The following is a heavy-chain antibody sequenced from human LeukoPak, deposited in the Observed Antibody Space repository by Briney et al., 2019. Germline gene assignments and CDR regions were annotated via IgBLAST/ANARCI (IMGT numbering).Heavy chain of an antibody. CDR1: GYSFTNYL. CDR3: ARNGEMAAIDS. CDR2: IYPGNSDT. J-gene: IGHJ4*02. D-gene: IGHD5-24*01. V-gene: IGHV5-51*01. Sequence: GESLKISCKGSGYSFTNYLIGWVRQMPGKGLEWMGIIYPGNSDTRYSPSFQGQVTISADKSISTAYLQWSSLKASDTAMYYCARNGEMAAIDSWGQGTLVTVSS.